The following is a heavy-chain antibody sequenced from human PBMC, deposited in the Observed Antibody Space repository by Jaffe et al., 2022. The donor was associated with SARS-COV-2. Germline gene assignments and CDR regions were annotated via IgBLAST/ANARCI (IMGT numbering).Heavy chain of an antibody. V-gene: IGHV4-34*01. D-gene: IGHD2-2*01. CDR2: NDHRGNN. J-gene: IGHJ1*01. CDR1: GGAFSGYY. Sequence: QVQLQQWGAGLLKPSETLSLTCAVYGGAFSGYYWSWIRQPPGKGLEWIGENDHRGNNNYNPSLKSRVTISVDASKKQFSLQLSSVTAADTAVYYCARFPSPFCSGTNCYRYFQQWGQGTLVTVSP. CDR3: ARFPSPFCSGTNCYRYFQQ.